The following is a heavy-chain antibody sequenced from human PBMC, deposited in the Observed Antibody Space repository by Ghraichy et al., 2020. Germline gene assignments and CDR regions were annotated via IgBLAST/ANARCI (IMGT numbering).Heavy chain of an antibody. Sequence: SVKVSCTASGFTFRQSTVQWVRQTPGQRLEWIGWTVVGSGSTNYAQKFKERVSITRDMSTSTAYMGLSSLTSEDTAVYYCAADSYYNRGGDYWGQGTLVTVSS. V-gene: IGHV1-58*01. CDR3: AADSYYNRGGDY. D-gene: IGHD3-22*01. J-gene: IGHJ4*02. CDR2: TVVGSGST. CDR1: GFTFRQST.